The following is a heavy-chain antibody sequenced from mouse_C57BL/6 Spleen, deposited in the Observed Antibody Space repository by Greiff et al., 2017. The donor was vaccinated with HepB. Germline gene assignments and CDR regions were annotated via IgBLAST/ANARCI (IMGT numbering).Heavy chain of an antibody. D-gene: IGHD1-1*01. CDR2: ISDGGSYT. CDR3: ARDRGVVATGAMDY. CDR1: GFTFSSYA. Sequence: EVKLMESGGGLVKPGGSLKLSCAASGFTFSSYAMSWVRQTPEKRLEWVATISDGGSYTYYPDNVKGRFTISRDNAKNNLYLQMSHLKSEDTAMYYCARDRGVVATGAMDYWGQGTSVTVSS. V-gene: IGHV5-4*01. J-gene: IGHJ4*01.